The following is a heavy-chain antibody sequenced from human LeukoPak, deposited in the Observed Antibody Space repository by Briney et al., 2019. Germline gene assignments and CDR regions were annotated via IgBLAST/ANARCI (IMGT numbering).Heavy chain of an antibody. V-gene: IGHV1-58*01. Sequence: GTSVKVSCKASGFTFASSAVQWVRQARGQRLEWIGWIVVGSGNTNYAQKFQERVTITRDMSTSTAYMELSSLRFEDTAVYYCAASIAAAGTVDYYYYYMDVWGKGTTVTVSS. D-gene: IGHD6-13*01. J-gene: IGHJ6*03. CDR3: AASIAAAGTVDYYYYYMDV. CDR1: GFTFASSA. CDR2: IVVGSGNT.